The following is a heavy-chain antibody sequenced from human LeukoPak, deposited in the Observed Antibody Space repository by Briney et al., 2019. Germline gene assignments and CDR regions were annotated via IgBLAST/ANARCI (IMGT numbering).Heavy chain of an antibody. V-gene: IGHV4-30-4*08. CDR3: ARVSSGWYRGAFDI. J-gene: IGHJ3*02. Sequence: SETLSLTCTVSGGSISSGDYYWSWICQPPGKGLEWIGYIYYSGSTYYNPSLKSRVTISVDTSKNQFSLKLSSVTAADTAVYYCARVSSGWYRGAFDIWGQGTMVTVSS. CDR1: GGSISSGDYY. CDR2: IYYSGST. D-gene: IGHD6-19*01.